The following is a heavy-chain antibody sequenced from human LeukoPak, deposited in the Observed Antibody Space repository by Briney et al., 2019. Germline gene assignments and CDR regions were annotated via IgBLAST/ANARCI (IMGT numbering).Heavy chain of an antibody. J-gene: IGHJ4*02. CDR2: ISYDGSNK. Sequence: GRSLRLSCAASGFTFSNYAMHWVRQAPGKGLEWVSVISYDGSNKYYADSVKGRFTISRDNSKNTLYLQMNSLRAEDTAVYYCARSAAAGRDYFDYWGQGTLVTVSS. CDR1: GFTFSNYA. D-gene: IGHD6-13*01. CDR3: ARSAAAGRDYFDY. V-gene: IGHV3-30-3*01.